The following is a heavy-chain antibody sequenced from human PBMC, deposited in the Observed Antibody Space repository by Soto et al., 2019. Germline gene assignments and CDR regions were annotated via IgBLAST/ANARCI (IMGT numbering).Heavy chain of an antibody. Sequence: EVQLLESGGGLVQPGGSLRLSCAASGFTFSSYAMSWVRQAPGKGLEWVSAISGSGGSTYYADSVKGRFTISRDNSKNTLYLQMNSLRAEDTAVYYCASSVYCSGGSCSPYYYYYMDVWGKGTTVTVSS. D-gene: IGHD2-15*01. CDR3: ASSVYCSGGSCSPYYYYYMDV. CDR1: GFTFSSYA. V-gene: IGHV3-23*01. CDR2: ISGSGGST. J-gene: IGHJ6*03.